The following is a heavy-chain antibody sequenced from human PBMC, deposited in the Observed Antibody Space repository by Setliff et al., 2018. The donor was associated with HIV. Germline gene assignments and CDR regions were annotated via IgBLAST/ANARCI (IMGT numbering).Heavy chain of an antibody. CDR3: ARLGDSGYDFRGYFDY. Sequence: SETLSLTCTVSGGSVSDTSYYWGWIRQPPGKGLEWLANVYYSGGTYYNPSLNSRVTISVDTSRNQFSLKLTSVTATDTALYFCARLGDSGYDFRGYFDYWGQGKLVTVSS. J-gene: IGHJ4*02. CDR2: VYYSGGT. V-gene: IGHV4-39*01. CDR1: GGSVSDTSYY. D-gene: IGHD5-12*01.